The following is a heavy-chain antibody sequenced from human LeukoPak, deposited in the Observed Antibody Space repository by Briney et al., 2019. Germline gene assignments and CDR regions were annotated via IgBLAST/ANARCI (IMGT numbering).Heavy chain of an antibody. CDR3: AKSLAAAGTLFPVYFDY. Sequence: PGGSLRLSCAASGFSFSTKWMSWVRQAPGKGLEWVSAISGSGGSTYYADSVKGRFTISRDNSKNTLYLQMNSLRAEDTAVYYCAKSLAAAGTLFPVYFDYWGQGTLVTVSS. D-gene: IGHD6-13*01. CDR1: GFSFSTKW. V-gene: IGHV3-23*01. CDR2: ISGSGGST. J-gene: IGHJ4*02.